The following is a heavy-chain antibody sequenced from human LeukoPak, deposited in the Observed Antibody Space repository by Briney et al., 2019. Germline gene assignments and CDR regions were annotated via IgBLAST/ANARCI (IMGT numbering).Heavy chain of an antibody. CDR2: ISGSGGSA. V-gene: IGHV3-23*01. J-gene: IGHJ4*02. CDR1: GFTFSSYA. Sequence: GGSLRLSCAASGFTFSSYAMSWVRQAPGKGLEWVSVISGSGGSAYYADSVKGRFTISRDNPKNTLYMQMNSLRAEDTAVYYCAKKVYNWNGNFDYWGQGTLVTVSS. CDR3: AKKVYNWNGNFDY. D-gene: IGHD1-20*01.